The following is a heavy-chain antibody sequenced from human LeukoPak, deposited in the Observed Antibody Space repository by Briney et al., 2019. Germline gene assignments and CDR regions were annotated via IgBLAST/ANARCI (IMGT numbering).Heavy chain of an antibody. D-gene: IGHD2-15*01. CDR3: AREGFYCSGGSCYDY. Sequence: LRLSCAASGFTFSSYAMHWVRQAPGKGLEWVAVISYDGSNKYYADSVKGRFTISRDNSKNTLYLQMNSLRAEDTAVYYCAREGFYCSGGSCYDYWGQGTLVTVSS. CDR1: GFTFSSYA. CDR2: ISYDGSNK. J-gene: IGHJ4*02. V-gene: IGHV3-30*04.